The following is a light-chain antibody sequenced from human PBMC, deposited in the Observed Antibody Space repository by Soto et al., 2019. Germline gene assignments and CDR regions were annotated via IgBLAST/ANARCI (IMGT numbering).Light chain of an antibody. CDR3: QQYVISVT. J-gene: IGKJ5*01. Sequence: EIVLTQSPGTLSLSPADRPTLSCRASQSVSSIYFAWYPQKTXXXPXXXIXXXPNRATGTPERSTGSGSGTDFTLTISRLDPQDSAMYYCQQYVISVTFGQDTRRESK. V-gene: IGKV3-20*01. CDR1: QSVSSIY. CDR2: XXP.